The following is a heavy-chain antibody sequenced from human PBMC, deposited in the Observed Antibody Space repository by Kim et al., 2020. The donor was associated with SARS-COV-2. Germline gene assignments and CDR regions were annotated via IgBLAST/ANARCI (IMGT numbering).Heavy chain of an antibody. CDR3: ARDLRAAAVYYYYGMDV. Sequence: GGSLRLSCAASGFTFSSYAMHWVRQAPGKGLEWVAVISYDGSNKYYADSVKGRFTISRDNSKNTLYLQMNSLRADDTAVYYCARDLRAAAVYYYYGMDVWGQGTTVTVSS. D-gene: IGHD2-2*01. CDR2: ISYDGSNK. J-gene: IGHJ6*02. V-gene: IGHV3-30-3*01. CDR1: GFTFSSYA.